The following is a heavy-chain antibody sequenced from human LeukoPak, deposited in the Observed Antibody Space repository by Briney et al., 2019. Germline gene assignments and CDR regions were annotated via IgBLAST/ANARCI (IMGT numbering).Heavy chain of an antibody. Sequence: PGGSLRLSCAASGFTFSSYAMHWVRQAPGKGLEWVAVISYDGSNKYYADSVKGRFTISRDNSKNTLYLQMNSLRAEDTAVYYCAKDRIQLWDNFDYWGQGTLVTVSS. CDR1: GFTFSSYA. CDR3: AKDRIQLWDNFDY. J-gene: IGHJ4*02. V-gene: IGHV3-30*04. CDR2: ISYDGSNK. D-gene: IGHD5-18*01.